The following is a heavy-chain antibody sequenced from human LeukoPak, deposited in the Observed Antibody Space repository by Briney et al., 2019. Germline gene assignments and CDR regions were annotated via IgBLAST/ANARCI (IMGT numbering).Heavy chain of an antibody. V-gene: IGHV3-30*02. CDR3: AKDARSGYDSAVDY. J-gene: IGHJ4*02. CDR1: GFTFSSYG. Sequence: GGSLRLSCAASGFTFSSYGMHWVRQAPGKGLEWVAFIRYDGSNKYYADSVKGRFTISRDNSKNTLYLQMNSLRAEDTAVYYCAKDARSGYDSAVDYWGQGTPVTVSS. D-gene: IGHD5-12*01. CDR2: IRYDGSNK.